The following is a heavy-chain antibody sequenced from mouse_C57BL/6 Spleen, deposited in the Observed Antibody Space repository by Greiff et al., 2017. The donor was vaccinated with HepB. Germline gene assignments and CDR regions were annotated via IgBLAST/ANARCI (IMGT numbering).Heavy chain of an antibody. V-gene: IGHV14-4*01. J-gene: IGHJ3*01. CDR3: TTAYGYDGAWFAY. D-gene: IGHD2-2*01. Sequence: EVQLQQSGAELVRPGASVKLSCTASGFNIKDDYMHWVKQRPEQGLEWIGWIDPENGDTEYASKFQGKATITADTSSNTAYLQLSSLTSEDTAVYYCTTAYGYDGAWFAYWGQGTLVTVSA. CDR2: IDPENGDT. CDR1: GFNIKDDY.